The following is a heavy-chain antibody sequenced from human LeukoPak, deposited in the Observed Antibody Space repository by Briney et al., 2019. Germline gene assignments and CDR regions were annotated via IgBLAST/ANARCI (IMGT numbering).Heavy chain of an antibody. D-gene: IGHD3-9*01. CDR2: ISSSSFTI. V-gene: IGHV3-48*01. CDR1: GFTFSTYS. CDR3: ATQRADFDWLSPLDY. J-gene: IGHJ4*02. Sequence: GGSLRLSCAASGFTFSTYSMNWVRQAPGKGLEWVSHISSSSFTIYYADSLKGRFTISRDNAKNSLYLQMNSLRAEDTAVYYCATQRADFDWLSPLDYWGQGTLVTVSS.